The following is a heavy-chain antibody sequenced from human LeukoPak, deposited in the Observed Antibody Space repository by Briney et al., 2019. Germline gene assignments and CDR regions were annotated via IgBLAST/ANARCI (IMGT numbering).Heavy chain of an antibody. CDR1: GYTFTAYY. CDR3: ARAFMSYFYDSSGYSPLDY. D-gene: IGHD3-22*01. J-gene: IGHJ4*02. Sequence: ASVKVSCKASGYTFTAYYMHWVRQAPGQGLEWMGWINPNSGGTSYAQKFQGRVTVTRDTSISTAYMELSRLRSDDTAVYYCARAFMSYFYDSSGYSPLDYWGQGSLVTVSS. CDR2: INPNSGGT. V-gene: IGHV1-2*02.